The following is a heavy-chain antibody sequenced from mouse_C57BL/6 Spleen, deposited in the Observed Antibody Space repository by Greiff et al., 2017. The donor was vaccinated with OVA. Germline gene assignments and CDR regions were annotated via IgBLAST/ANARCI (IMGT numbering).Heavy chain of an antibody. V-gene: IGHV7-3*01. CDR3: ARGVLDSWFAY. CDR1: GFTFTDYY. J-gene: IGHJ3*01. D-gene: IGHD2-14*01. Sequence: EVKLVESGGGLVQPGGSLSLSCAASGFTFTDYYMSWVRQPPGKALEWLGFIRHKANGYTTEYSASVKGRFTISRDNSQSILYLQMNALRAEDSATYYCARGVLDSWFAYWGQGTLVTVSA. CDR2: IRHKANGYTT.